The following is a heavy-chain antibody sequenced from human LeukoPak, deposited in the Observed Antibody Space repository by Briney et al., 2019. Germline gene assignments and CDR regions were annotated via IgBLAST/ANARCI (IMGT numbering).Heavy chain of an antibody. CDR1: GFTLSSYA. D-gene: IGHD4/OR15-4a*01. J-gene: IGHJ4*02. CDR3: AGLYGGSYAY. CDR2: ISDSGGST. V-gene: IGHV3-23*01. Sequence: GGSQRLSCVASGFTLSSYAMTWVRQAPGKGLEWVSTISDSGGSTFYADSVKGRFTISRDNSKNTLFLQISNLRAEDTAIYYCAGLYGGSYAYWGQGTLVTVSS.